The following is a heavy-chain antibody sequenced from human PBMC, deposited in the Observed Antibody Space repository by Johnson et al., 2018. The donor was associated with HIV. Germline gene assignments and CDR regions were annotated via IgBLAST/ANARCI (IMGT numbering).Heavy chain of an antibody. CDR2: ISYDGSKK. Sequence: QVQLVESGGGVVQPGRSLRLSCAASGFTFSNYGMHWVRQAPGKGLEWVAVISYDGSKKYADSVKGRFTISRDNSKNTLYLQMNSLRAEDTAVYYCAREWLRSRGGAFDIWGQGTMVTVSS. D-gene: IGHD5-12*01. CDR1: GFTFSNYG. J-gene: IGHJ3*02. V-gene: IGHV3-30*19. CDR3: AREWLRSRGGAFDI.